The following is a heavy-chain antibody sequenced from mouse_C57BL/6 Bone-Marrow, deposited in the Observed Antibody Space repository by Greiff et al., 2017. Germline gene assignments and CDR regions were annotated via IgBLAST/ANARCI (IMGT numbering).Heavy chain of an antibody. CDR2: IDPSASYT. Sequence: QVQLQQPGAELVMPGASVTLSCKASGYTFTSYWMHWVKQRPGQGLAWLGEIDPSASYTNYNQKFKGKSTLTVDKSSSTADMQLSSLTSEDSAVYYCAREKSSPLEWDFDVWGTGTTVTVSS. J-gene: IGHJ1*03. D-gene: IGHD1-3*01. V-gene: IGHV1-69*01. CDR1: GYTFTSYW. CDR3: AREKSSPLEWDFDV.